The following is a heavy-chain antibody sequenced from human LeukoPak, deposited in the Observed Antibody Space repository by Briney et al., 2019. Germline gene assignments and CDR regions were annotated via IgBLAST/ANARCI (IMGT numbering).Heavy chain of an antibody. CDR2: IGGSNGIT. Sequence: GGSLRLSCAASGFTFLNSWMSWVRQAPGKGLEWVSVIGGSNGITFYVGSVKGRFTISRDNSKDTLYLQMNSLRAEDTAVYYCARNENSGWGYFDYWGQGTLVTVSS. CDR1: GFTFLNSW. J-gene: IGHJ4*02. CDR3: ARNENSGWGYFDY. D-gene: IGHD5-12*01. V-gene: IGHV3-23*01.